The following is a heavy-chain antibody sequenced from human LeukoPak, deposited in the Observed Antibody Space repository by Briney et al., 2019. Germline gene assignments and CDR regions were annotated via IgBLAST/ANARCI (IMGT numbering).Heavy chain of an antibody. CDR1: GFTFGSYA. V-gene: IGHV3-23*01. J-gene: IGHJ6*02. CDR3: ARVDSSGYFYYYYGMDV. D-gene: IGHD3-22*01. CDR2: ISGSGGTT. Sequence: PGGSLRLSCAASGFTFGSYAMSWVRQAPGKGLEWVSIISGSGGTTYSADSVKGRFTISRDNAKNTLYLQMNSLRAEDTAVYYCARVDSSGYFYYYYGMDVWGQGTTVTVSS.